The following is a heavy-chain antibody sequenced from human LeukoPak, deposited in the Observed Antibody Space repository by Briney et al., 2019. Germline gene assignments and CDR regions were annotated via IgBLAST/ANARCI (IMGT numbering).Heavy chain of an antibody. V-gene: IGHV3-7*01. CDR3: ARDHNVADV. CDR2: LNQDGSVQ. CDR1: GFTFSHYY. Sequence: PGGSLRLSRVASGFTFSHYYMTWYRQAPGKGLEWVANLNQDGSVQLYGDSVRGRFTISRDNAKNSVYIQMNSLRVEDTAMYYCARDHNVADVWGQGTMVTVS. J-gene: IGHJ3*01. D-gene: IGHD2-8*01.